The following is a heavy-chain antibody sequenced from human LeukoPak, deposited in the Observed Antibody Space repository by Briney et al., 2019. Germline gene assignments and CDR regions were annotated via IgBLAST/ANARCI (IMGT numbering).Heavy chain of an antibody. Sequence: ASVKVSCKASGYTVTGHYLHWVRQAPGQGLEWMGWLNPNSGGTNYAQKFQGRVTMTRDTSINTAYMELNSLTFDDTAMYYCAKDAYSGFSSSYNMDSWGQGTLVTVSS. CDR2: LNPNSGGT. V-gene: IGHV1-2*02. D-gene: IGHD5-18*01. J-gene: IGHJ4*02. CDR1: GYTVTGHY. CDR3: AKDAYSGFSSSYNMDS.